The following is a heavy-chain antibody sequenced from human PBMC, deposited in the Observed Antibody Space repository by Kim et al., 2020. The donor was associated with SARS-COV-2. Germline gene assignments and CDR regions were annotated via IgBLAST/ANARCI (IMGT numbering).Heavy chain of an antibody. V-gene: IGHV3-23*01. D-gene: IGHD6-13*01. J-gene: IGHJ4*02. Sequence: GGSLRLSCAASGFTFSNYGMTWVRQAPGKGLEWVSGISGSGGTTSYADSVKGRFTISRDNSKNTLFLQMSSLRAEDTAIYYCANPRQPDYWGQGTLVTVS. CDR2: ISGSGGTT. CDR3: ANPRQPDY. CDR1: GFTFSNYG.